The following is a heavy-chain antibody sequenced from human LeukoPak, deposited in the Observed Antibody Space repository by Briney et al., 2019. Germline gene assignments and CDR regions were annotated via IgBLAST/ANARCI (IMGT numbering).Heavy chain of an antibody. CDR1: GGSVSNYY. CDR2: IYYTET. V-gene: IGHV4-59*02. Sequence: SETLSLTCTVSGGSVSNYYWSWIRQSPGKGLEWIGYIYYTETSYNPSLKSRVTISADTSKNQFSLKLYSVTAADTAVYYCARSYYGSGSYDYWGQGTLVTVSS. CDR3: ARSYYGSGSYDY. D-gene: IGHD3-10*01. J-gene: IGHJ4*02.